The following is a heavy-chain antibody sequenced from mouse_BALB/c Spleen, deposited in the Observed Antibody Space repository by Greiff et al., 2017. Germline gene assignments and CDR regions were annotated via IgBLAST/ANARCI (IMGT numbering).Heavy chain of an antibody. Sequence: EVQGVESGGGLVKPGGSLKLSCAASGFTFSSYAMSWVRQSPEKRLEWVAEISSGGSYTYYPDTVTGRFTISRDNAKNTLYLEMSSLRSEDTAMYYCARKGLRHYFDYWGQGTTLTVSS. D-gene: IGHD2-2*01. CDR2: ISSGGSYT. CDR1: GFTFSSYA. CDR3: ARKGLRHYFDY. V-gene: IGHV5-9-4*01. J-gene: IGHJ2*01.